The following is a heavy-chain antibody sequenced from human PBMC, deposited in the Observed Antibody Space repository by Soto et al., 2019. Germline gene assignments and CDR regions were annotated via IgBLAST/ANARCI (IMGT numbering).Heavy chain of an antibody. Sequence: HPGGSLRLSCAASGFTFSSYAMSWVRQAPGKGLEWVSAISTSGGNTFYAVSVKGRFTITRDNSKNTLYLQMNSLRTEDTAVYYCAKDHWGSYSGQGTLVTVSS. J-gene: IGHJ4*02. CDR1: GFTFSSYA. V-gene: IGHV3-23*01. D-gene: IGHD3-16*01. CDR3: AKDHWGSY. CDR2: ISTSGGNT.